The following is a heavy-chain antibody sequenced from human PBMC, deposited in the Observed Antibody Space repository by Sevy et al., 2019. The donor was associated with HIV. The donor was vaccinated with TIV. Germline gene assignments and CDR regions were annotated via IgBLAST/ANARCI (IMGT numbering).Heavy chain of an antibody. Sequence: SETLSLTCSVSGASVSSGSFFWTWSRHAPGKGLEWIGYIYYSGSTNYNPSLKSRVTFSVDTSKNQFSLKLRSVTAADTAVYYCARDQAESSSTGGLDSWGPGALVTVSS. CDR3: ARDQAESSSTGGLDS. CDR2: IYYSGST. V-gene: IGHV4-61*01. D-gene: IGHD6-6*01. J-gene: IGHJ4*02. CDR1: GASVSSGSFF.